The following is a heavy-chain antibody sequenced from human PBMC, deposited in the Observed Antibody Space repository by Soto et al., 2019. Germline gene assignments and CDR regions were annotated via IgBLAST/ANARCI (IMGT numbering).Heavy chain of an antibody. CDR1: GGSVSSSSYY. CDR3: ARHRRTTVAKFYFDN. Sequence: SETLSLTCTVSGGSVSSSSYYWGWVRQPPGKGLEWIGSVYYSGSTYYNPSLESRVTISVDKSKNQFSLKLMSLSAADTAVYYCARHRRTTVAKFYFDNWGQGALVTVSS. CDR2: VYYSGST. V-gene: IGHV4-39*01. D-gene: IGHD4-4*01. J-gene: IGHJ4*02.